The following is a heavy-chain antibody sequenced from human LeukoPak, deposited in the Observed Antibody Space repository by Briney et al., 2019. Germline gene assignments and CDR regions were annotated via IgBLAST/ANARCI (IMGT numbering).Heavy chain of an antibody. V-gene: IGHV3-23*01. CDR2: ISGSGDST. J-gene: IGHJ4*02. CDR1: GFTFSSYA. D-gene: IGHD3-3*01. Sequence: GGSLRLSCAASGFTFSSYATSWVRQAPGKGLEWFSAISGSGDSTYYADSVKGRFTISRDNSKNTKYLQMNSLRAEDTAVYYCAKGERSYDFWSGYMDYWGQGTLVTVSS. CDR3: AKGERSYDFWSGYMDY.